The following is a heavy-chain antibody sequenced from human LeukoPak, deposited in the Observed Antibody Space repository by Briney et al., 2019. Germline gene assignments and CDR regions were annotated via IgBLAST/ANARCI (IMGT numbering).Heavy chain of an antibody. D-gene: IGHD3-3*01. V-gene: IGHV4-59*08. CDR2: IYYSGST. Sequence: SETLSLTCTVSGGSISSYYWSRIRQPPGKGLEWIGYIYYSGSTNYNPSLKSRVTISVDTSKNQFSLKLSSVTAADTAVYYCARHLESYYGMDVWGQGTTVTVSS. CDR3: ARHLESYYGMDV. J-gene: IGHJ6*02. CDR1: GGSISSYY.